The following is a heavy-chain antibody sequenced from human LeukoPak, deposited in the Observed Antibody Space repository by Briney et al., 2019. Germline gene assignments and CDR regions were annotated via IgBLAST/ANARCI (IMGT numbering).Heavy chain of an antibody. V-gene: IGHV4-59*12. CDR1: GGSINSYY. CDR3: ARDRKGRGPAAGSVYDAFDI. Sequence: SETPSLTCTVSGGSINSYYWSWIRQPPGKGLEWIGYIYHSGSTNYNPSLKSRVTISVDASKHQFSLKLSSVTAADTAVYYCARDRKGRGPAAGSVYDAFDIWGQGTMVTVSS. D-gene: IGHD6-13*01. J-gene: IGHJ3*02. CDR2: IYHSGST.